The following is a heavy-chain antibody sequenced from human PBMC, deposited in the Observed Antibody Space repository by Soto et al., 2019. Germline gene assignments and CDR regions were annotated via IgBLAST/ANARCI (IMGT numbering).Heavy chain of an antibody. CDR1: GLSLSTPGVG. J-gene: IGHJ3*01. CDR2: IYWDDDK. V-gene: IGHV2-5*05. D-gene: IGHD6-6*01. Sequence: QITLKESGPTLVKPTQTLTLTCTFSGLSLSTPGVGVGWIRQPPGKALEWLPVIYWDDDKRYGPSLKSRLTITKDTSKNQVVLTMTNMDPVDTATYYCTQSIAARPVLGAYDVWGQGTMVTVSS. CDR3: TQSIAARPVLGAYDV.